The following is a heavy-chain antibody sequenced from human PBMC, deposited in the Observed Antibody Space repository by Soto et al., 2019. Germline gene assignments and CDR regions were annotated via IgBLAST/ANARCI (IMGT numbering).Heavy chain of an antibody. D-gene: IGHD3-22*01. CDR3: ARDGAYYYDSSGYLGY. J-gene: IGHJ4*02. V-gene: IGHV1-2*04. Sequence: ASVKVSCKASGYTFTGYYMHGVRQAPGQGLEWMGWINPNSGGTNYAQKFQGWVTMTRDTSISTAYMELSRLRSDDTAVYYCARDGAYYYDSSGYLGYWGQGTLVTVSS. CDR2: INPNSGGT. CDR1: GYTFTGYY.